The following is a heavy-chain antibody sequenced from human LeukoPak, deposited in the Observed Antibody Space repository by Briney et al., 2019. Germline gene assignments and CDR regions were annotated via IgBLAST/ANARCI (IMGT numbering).Heavy chain of an antibody. D-gene: IGHD4/OR15-4a*01. J-gene: IGHJ4*02. CDR3: ARRAGAYSHPYDY. CDR1: GLTVSSNS. V-gene: IGHV3-53*01. CDR2: IYSDNT. Sequence: GSLRLSCTVSGLTVSSNSMSWVRQAPGKGLEWVSFIYSDNTHYSDSVKGRFTISRDNSKHTLCLQMNSLRAEDTAVYYCARRAGAYSHPYDYWGQGTLVTVSS.